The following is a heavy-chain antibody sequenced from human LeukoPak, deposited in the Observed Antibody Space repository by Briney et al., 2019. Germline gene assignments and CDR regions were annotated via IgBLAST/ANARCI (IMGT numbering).Heavy chain of an antibody. CDR2: IYYSGST. CDR3: AAHSNSYYPYYSYYAMDV. CDR1: GGSISSYY. J-gene: IGHJ6*02. D-gene: IGHD6-13*01. V-gene: IGHV4-59*01. Sequence: SETLSLTCTVSGGSISSYYWSWIRQPPGKGLEWIGYIYYSGSTNYNPPLKSRVTISVGTSKNQFSLKLNSVTAADTAVYYCAAHSNSYYPYYSYYAMDVWGQGTTVTVSS.